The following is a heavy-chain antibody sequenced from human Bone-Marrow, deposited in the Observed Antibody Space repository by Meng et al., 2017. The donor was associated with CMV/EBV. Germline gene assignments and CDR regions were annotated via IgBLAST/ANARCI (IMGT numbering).Heavy chain of an antibody. CDR1: GGSISSYY. V-gene: IGHV4-59*01. D-gene: IGHD3-10*01. CDR2: IHYSGNI. Sequence: AGSLRLSSPVSGGSISSYYWSWIRRPPGKGLEYIGCIHYSGNINYNPSLKSRITISVDTSKNQFSLKLGSVTAADTAVYYCARDNTQWFGELQYYYGMDVWGQGNTVTVSS. J-gene: IGHJ6*02. CDR3: ARDNTQWFGELQYYYGMDV.